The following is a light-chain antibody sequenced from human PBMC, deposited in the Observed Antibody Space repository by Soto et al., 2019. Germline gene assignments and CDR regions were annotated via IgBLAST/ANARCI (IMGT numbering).Light chain of an antibody. Sequence: QSALTQPASVSGSPGQSITISCTGTSSDVGAYNYVSRYQQHPGKAPKFMIYEVSNRPSGVSNRFSGSKSGNMASLTISGLQAEDEADYYCSSYTTSSTTVFGGGTKVTVL. CDR3: SSYTTSSTTV. J-gene: IGLJ3*02. CDR1: SSDVGAYNY. V-gene: IGLV2-14*01. CDR2: EVS.